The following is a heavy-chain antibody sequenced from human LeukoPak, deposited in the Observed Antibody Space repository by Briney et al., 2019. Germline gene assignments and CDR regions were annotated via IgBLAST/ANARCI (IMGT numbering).Heavy chain of an antibody. Sequence: GGSLRLSCAASGFTFSSYAMSWVRQAPGKGLEWVSAISGSGGSTYYADSVKGRFTISRDNSKNTLYLQMNSLRVEDTAVYYCAKTPVGASPFTAFYFDYWGQGTLVTVSS. D-gene: IGHD1-26*01. CDR2: ISGSGGST. CDR3: AKTPVGASPFTAFYFDY. CDR1: GFTFSSYA. V-gene: IGHV3-23*01. J-gene: IGHJ4*02.